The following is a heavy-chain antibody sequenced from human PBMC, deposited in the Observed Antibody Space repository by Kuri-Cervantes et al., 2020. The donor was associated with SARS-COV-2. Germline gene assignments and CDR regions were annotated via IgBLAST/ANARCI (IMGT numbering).Heavy chain of an antibody. CDR2: IYYSGST. D-gene: IGHD2-2*01. CDR1: GFTFDDYA. CDR3: ARDRRNSSDY. J-gene: IGHJ4*02. Sequence: GSLRLSCAASGFTFDDYAMHWVRQAPGKGLEWIGYIYYSGSTNYNPSLKSRVTISVDTSKNQFSLKLSSVTAADTAVYYCARDRRNSSDYWGQGTLVTVSS. V-gene: IGHV4-59*01.